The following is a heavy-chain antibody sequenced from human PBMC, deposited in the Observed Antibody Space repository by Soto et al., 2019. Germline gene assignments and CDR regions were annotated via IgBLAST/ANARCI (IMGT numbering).Heavy chain of an antibody. CDR1: GFTFSSYA. CDR2: ISGSGGST. Sequence: EVQLLESGGGLVQPGGSLRLSCAASGFTFSSYAMSWVRQAPGKGLEWVSAISGSGGSTYYADSVKGRFTISRDNSKNTLYLQMNSLRAEDTAVYYCAKGGCGGDCYHGGSLVDYWGQGTLVTVSS. CDR3: AKGGCGGDCYHGGSLVDY. V-gene: IGHV3-23*01. D-gene: IGHD2-21*02. J-gene: IGHJ4*02.